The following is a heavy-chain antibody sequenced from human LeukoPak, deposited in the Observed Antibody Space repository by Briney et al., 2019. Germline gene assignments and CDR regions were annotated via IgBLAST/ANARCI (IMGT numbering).Heavy chain of an antibody. CDR3: ARGRYSSSWYVDF. CDR1: GGSISSGSYY. J-gene: IGHJ4*02. Sequence: SETLSLTCTVSGGSISSGSYYWSWIRQPAGQGLEWIGLIYTSGGTNYNPSLKSRVTISVDTSKNQFSLKLSSVTAADTAVYYCARGRYSSSWYVDFWGQGTLVTVSS. CDR2: IYTSGGT. D-gene: IGHD6-13*01. V-gene: IGHV4-61*02.